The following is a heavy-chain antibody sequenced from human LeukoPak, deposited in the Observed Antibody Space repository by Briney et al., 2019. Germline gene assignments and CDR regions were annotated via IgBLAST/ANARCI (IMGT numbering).Heavy chain of an antibody. D-gene: IGHD3-10*01. V-gene: IGHV4-31*03. CDR3: ARVGSGSYYNLFDY. CDR1: GGSISSGGYY. Sequence: SQTLSLTCTVSGGSISSGGYYWIWIRQHPGKGLEWLGYIYYSGSTYYNPSLKSRVTISVDTSKNQFSLKLSSVTAADTAVYYCARVGSGSYYNLFDYWGQGTLVTVSS. CDR2: IYYSGST. J-gene: IGHJ4*02.